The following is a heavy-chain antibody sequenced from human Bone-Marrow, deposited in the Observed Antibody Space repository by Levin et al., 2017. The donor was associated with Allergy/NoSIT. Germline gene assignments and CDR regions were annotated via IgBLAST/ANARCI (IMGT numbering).Heavy chain of an antibody. V-gene: IGHV3-48*03. CDR1: GFTFGSYE. J-gene: IGHJ4*02. Sequence: PGGSLRLSCAASGFTFGSYEMNWVRQAPGKGLEWVSYISSSGSTIYYADSVKGRFTISRDNAKNSLYLQMNSLRAEDTAVYYCARLKRSGYESADDYWGQGTLVTVSS. CDR3: ARLKRSGYESADDY. CDR2: ISSSGSTI. D-gene: IGHD5-12*01.